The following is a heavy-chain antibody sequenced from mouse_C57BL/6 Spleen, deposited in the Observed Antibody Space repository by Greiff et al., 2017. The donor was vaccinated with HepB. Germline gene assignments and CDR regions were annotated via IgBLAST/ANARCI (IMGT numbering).Heavy chain of an antibody. J-gene: IGHJ3*01. D-gene: IGHD1-1*01. Sequence: EVQLQQSGPELVKPGASVKMSCKASGYTFTDYNMHWVKQSHGKSLEWIGYINPNNGGTSYNQKFKGKATLTVNTSSSTAYMVLRGLTSEDSAVYYCARGSYGFAYWGQGTLVTVSA. CDR2: INPNNGGT. V-gene: IGHV1-22*01. CDR3: ARGSYGFAY. CDR1: GYTFTDYN.